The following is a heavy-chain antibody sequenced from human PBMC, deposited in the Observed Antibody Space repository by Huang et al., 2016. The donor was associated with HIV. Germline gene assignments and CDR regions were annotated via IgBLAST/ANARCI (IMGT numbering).Heavy chain of an antibody. CDR3: ARGQLGSYGDYDVLY. V-gene: IGHV1-69*13. J-gene: IGHJ4*02. D-gene: IGHD4-17*01. Sequence: QVQLVQSGAEVKTPGSSVKVSCKASGGTFSKYAISWVRQAPGQGLEWMGGISPMFGTPNYARKFQGRVTITADDTTSTTYVEVSSLRSEDTALYYCARGQLGSYGDYDVLYWGQRTLVTVSS. CDR1: GGTFSKYA. CDR2: ISPMFGTP.